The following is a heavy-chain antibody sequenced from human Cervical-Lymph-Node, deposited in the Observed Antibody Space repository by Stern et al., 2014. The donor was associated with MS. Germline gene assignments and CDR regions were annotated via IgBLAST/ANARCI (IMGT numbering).Heavy chain of an antibody. CDR3: ARVGSGSGSHY. CDR2: INPIGGST. CDR1: GYTFTSYY. Sequence: VQLEESGAEVKKPGASVKVSCKASGYTFTSYYVHWVRQAPGQGLEWMGIINPIGGSTSYAQKFQGRVTMTRDTSTSTVYMEMSSLRSEDTAVYYCARVGSGSGSHYWGQGTLVTVSS. J-gene: IGHJ4*02. V-gene: IGHV1-46*01. D-gene: IGHD3-10*01.